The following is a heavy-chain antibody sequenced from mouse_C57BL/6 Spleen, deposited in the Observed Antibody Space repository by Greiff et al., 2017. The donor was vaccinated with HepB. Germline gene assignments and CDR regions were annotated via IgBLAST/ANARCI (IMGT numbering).Heavy chain of an antibody. CDR3: ASREDYDSLAY. J-gene: IGHJ3*01. V-gene: IGHV1-66*01. D-gene: IGHD2-4*01. CDR2: IYPGSGNT. Sequence: QVQLKESGPELVKPGASVTISCKASGYSFTSYYIHWVQQRPGKGLEWIGWIYPGSGNTKYNEKFKGKATLTADTSSSTAYMQHSSLTSDDSAVYYWASREDYDSLAYWGQGTLVTVSA. CDR1: GYSFTSYY.